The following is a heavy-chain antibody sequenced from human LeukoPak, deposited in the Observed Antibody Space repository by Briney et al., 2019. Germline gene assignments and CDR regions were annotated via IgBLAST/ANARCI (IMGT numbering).Heavy chain of an antibody. Sequence: PGGSLRLSCAASGFTFNNYDMHWVRQPPGKGLEWVAFIRSDGSNKYYADSVEGRFTISRDNSKNTLYLQMNSLRAEDTAVYYCARERAYSESSSPFDSWGQGTLVTVSS. V-gene: IGHV3-30*02. D-gene: IGHD3-22*01. CDR3: ARERAYSESSSPFDS. CDR1: GFTFNNYD. J-gene: IGHJ5*01. CDR2: IRSDGSNK.